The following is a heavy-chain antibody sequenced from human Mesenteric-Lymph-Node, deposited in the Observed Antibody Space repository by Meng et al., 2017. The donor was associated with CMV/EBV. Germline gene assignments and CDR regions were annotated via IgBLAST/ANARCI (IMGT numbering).Heavy chain of an antibody. CDR1: GYTFTGYY. D-gene: IGHD2-2*01. CDR2: INPNSGGT. J-gene: IGHJ6*02. Sequence: ASVKVSCKASGYTFTGYYMHRVRQAPGQGLEWMEWINPNSGGTNYAQKFQGRVTMTRDTSISTAYMELSRLRSDDTAVYYCASIVPAAMGVDVWGQGTTVTVSS. CDR3: ASIVPAAMGVDV. V-gene: IGHV1-2*02.